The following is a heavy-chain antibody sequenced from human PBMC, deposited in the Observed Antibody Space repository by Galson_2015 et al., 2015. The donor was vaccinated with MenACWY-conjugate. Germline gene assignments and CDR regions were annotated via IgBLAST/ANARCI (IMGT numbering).Heavy chain of an antibody. CDR1: GFIFSSHW. Sequence: SLRLSCAGSGFIFSSHWMHWVRQLPGEGLIWVSRMNGDGSIIDYADSAKGRFTTSRDNAKNMVFLQMDRLRAEDTAVYYCVRALNGDADYWGQGTLVTVSS. D-gene: IGHD2-21*02. CDR2: MNGDGSII. V-gene: IGHV3-74*01. CDR3: VRALNGDADY. J-gene: IGHJ4*02.